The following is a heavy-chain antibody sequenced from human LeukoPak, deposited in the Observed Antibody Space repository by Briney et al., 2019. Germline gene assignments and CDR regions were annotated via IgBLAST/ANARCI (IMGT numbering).Heavy chain of an antibody. D-gene: IGHD2-21*02. Sequence: PGRSLRLSCAASGFTFSSYGMHWVRQAPGKGLEWVAVISYDGSNKYYADSVKGRFTISRDNSKNTLYLQMNSLRAEDTAVYYCAKVIGTGYCGGDCYLDYWGQGTLVTVPS. J-gene: IGHJ4*02. CDR1: GFTFSSYG. V-gene: IGHV3-30*18. CDR3: AKVIGTGYCGGDCYLDY. CDR2: ISYDGSNK.